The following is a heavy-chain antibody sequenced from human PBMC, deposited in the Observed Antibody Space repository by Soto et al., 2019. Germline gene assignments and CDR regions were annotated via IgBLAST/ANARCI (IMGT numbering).Heavy chain of an antibody. V-gene: IGHV1-69*13. D-gene: IGHD2-15*01. CDR1: GGTFSSYA. CDR2: IIPIFGTA. J-gene: IGHJ6*02. CDR3: ARERGYCSGGSCYFAPRYYYYGMDV. Sequence: ASVKVSCKASGGTFSSYAISWVRQAPGQGLEWMGGIIPIFGTANYAQKFQGRVTITADESTSTAYMELSSLRSEDTAVYYCARERGYCSGGSCYFAPRYYYYGMDVWGQGTTVTVSS.